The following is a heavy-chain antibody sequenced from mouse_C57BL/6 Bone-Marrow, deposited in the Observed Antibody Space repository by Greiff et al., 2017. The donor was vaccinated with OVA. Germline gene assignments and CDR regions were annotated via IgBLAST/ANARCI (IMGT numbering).Heavy chain of an antibody. V-gene: IGHV1-42*01. Sequence: EVQLQQSGPELVKPGASVKISCKASGYSFTGYYMNWVKQSPEKSLEWIGEINPSTGGTTYNQKFKAKATLTVDKSSSTAYMQLKSLTSEDSAVYEGARERYYGSSYWSAYWGQGTLVTVSA. D-gene: IGHD1-1*01. CDR3: ARERYYGSSYWSAY. CDR1: GYSFTGYY. J-gene: IGHJ3*01. CDR2: INPSTGGT.